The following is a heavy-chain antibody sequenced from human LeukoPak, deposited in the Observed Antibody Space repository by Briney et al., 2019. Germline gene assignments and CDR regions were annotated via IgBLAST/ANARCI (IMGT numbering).Heavy chain of an antibody. V-gene: IGHV1-18*01. Sequence: GALVKVSCKASGYTFTSYGISWVRQAPGQGLEWMGWISAYNGNTNYAQKLQGRVTMTTDTSTSTAYMELRSLRSDDTAVYYCAREVQYDYGDYGTNWYFDLWGRGTLVTVSS. CDR2: ISAYNGNT. CDR1: GYTFTSYG. CDR3: AREVQYDYGDYGTNWYFDL. D-gene: IGHD4-17*01. J-gene: IGHJ2*01.